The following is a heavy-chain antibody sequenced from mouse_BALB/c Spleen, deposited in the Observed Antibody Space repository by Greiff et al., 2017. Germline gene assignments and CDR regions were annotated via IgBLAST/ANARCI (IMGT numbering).Heavy chain of an antibody. CDR2: INPSNGGT. J-gene: IGHJ2*01. Sequence: VQLVESGAELVKPGASVKLSCKASGYTFTSYYMYWVKQRPGQGLEWIGGINPSNGGTNFNEKFKSKATLTVDKSSSTAYMQLSSLTSEDSAVYYCTRGGRYYLDYWGQGTTLTVSS. V-gene: IGHV1S81*02. CDR1: GYTFTSYY. CDR3: TRGGRYYLDY.